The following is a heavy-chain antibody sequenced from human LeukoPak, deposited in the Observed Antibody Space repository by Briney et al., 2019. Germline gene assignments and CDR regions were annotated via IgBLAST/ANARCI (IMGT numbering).Heavy chain of an antibody. V-gene: IGHV4-34*01. Sequence: SETLSLTCAVYGGSFSGYHWTWIRQPPGKGLEWIGEINHSGSTNYNPSLKSRVTISVDTSKNQFSLKLSSVTAADTAVYYCARSQQREDYVPNYFDYWGQGTLVTVSS. D-gene: IGHD4-17*01. J-gene: IGHJ4*02. CDR1: GGSFSGYH. CDR3: ARSQQREDYVPNYFDY. CDR2: INHSGST.